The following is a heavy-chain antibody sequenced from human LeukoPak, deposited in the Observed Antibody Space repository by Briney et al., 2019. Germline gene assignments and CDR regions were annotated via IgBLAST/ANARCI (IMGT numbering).Heavy chain of an antibody. CDR3: ARGDGASYRTGSYDY. V-gene: IGHV1-18*01. Sequence: ASVKVSCKTSGYTFNTHYIIWVRQAPGQGLEWMGWVSAYNGHTNYAQNLQGRVTMTTDSATTTGYMELRSLRSDDTAIYYCARGDGASYRTGSYDYWGQGTLVTVSS. J-gene: IGHJ4*02. D-gene: IGHD1-26*01. CDR1: GYTFNTHY. CDR2: VSAYNGHT.